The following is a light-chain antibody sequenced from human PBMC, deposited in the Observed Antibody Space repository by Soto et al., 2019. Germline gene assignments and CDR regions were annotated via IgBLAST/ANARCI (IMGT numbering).Light chain of an antibody. Sequence: EIVLTQSPGTLSLSPGERATLSCRASQSVSSSYLAWYQQKPGQAPRLLIYGASSRATGTPDRFSGSGSGTDFTLTISRLEPEDCAVYYCQQYGSLITFGQGTRLEIK. CDR2: GAS. V-gene: IGKV3-20*01. J-gene: IGKJ5*01. CDR3: QQYGSLIT. CDR1: QSVSSSY.